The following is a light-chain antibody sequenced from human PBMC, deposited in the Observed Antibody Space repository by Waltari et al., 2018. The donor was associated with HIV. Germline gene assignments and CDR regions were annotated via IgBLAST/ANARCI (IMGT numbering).Light chain of an antibody. J-gene: IGKJ2*01. CDR2: TAS. CDR1: EGISRF. Sequence: DIHLTQSPANLSASVGDRVTLTCRASEGISRFLAWYQQEPGKAPKLLIYTASTLQSGVPSRFSGSGSGTEFTLTVTSLQPEDFATYYCQQFKSYPFTFGQGTELGIK. V-gene: IGKV1-9*01. CDR3: QQFKSYPFT.